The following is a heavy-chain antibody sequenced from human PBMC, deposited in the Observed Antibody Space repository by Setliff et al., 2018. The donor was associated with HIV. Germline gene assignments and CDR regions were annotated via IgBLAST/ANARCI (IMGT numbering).Heavy chain of an antibody. V-gene: IGHV1-2*02. CDR3: ARCYYDSSGPTDAFDI. Sequence: ASVKVSCKASGFTFIDYYIHWVRQAPGQGLEWMGWINPNSGGTNYAQKFQGRVIMTRDTSFSTAYMELSSLRSEDTAMYYCARCYYDSSGPTDAFDIWGQGTVVTVSS. CDR1: GFTFIDYY. D-gene: IGHD3-22*01. J-gene: IGHJ3*02. CDR2: INPNSGGT.